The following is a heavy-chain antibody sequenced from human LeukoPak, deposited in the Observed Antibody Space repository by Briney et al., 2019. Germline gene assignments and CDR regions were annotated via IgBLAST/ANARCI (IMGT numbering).Heavy chain of an antibody. V-gene: IGHV3-48*01. CDR3: VRDYYDSSGYYGVDY. CDR2: ISSGSGNI. Sequence: QPGGSLRLSCVASGFTFSSYAMNWVRQAPGKGLEWVSYISSGSGNIYYADSVKGRFTISRDNSKNTLYLQMNSLRAEDTAVYYCVRDYYDSSGYYGVDYWGQGTLVTVSS. D-gene: IGHD3-22*01. CDR1: GFTFSSYA. J-gene: IGHJ4*02.